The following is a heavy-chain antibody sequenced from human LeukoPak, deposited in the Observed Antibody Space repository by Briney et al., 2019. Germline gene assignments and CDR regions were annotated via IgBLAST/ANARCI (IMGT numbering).Heavy chain of an antibody. CDR1: GFTFGSYA. Sequence: GGSLRLSCAASGFTFGSYAMSWVRQAPGKGLEWVAFIRSDGSNKYYADSVKGRFTISRDNSKNTLYLQMYSLRAADTAVYYCAKDEWVTNYALDYWGQGTLVTVSS. D-gene: IGHD4/OR15-4a*01. V-gene: IGHV3-30*02. CDR2: IRSDGSNK. J-gene: IGHJ4*02. CDR3: AKDEWVTNYALDY.